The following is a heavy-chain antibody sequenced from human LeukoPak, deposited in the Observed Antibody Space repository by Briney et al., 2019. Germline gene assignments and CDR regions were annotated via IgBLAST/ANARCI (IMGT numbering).Heavy chain of an antibody. CDR1: GFTFDNYR. CDR2: VNADGGNT. CDR3: TKRVKYGGTWDHFAD. D-gene: IGHD1-26*01. V-gene: IGHV3-23*01. J-gene: IGHJ4*02. Sequence: GGSLRLSCAASGFTFDNYRMSWVRQAPGKGLEWVSTVNADGGNTYYADSVKGRFTISRDNSKSALTLQMNSLRVEDTALYYCTKRVKYGGTWDHFADWGQGTLVTVSS.